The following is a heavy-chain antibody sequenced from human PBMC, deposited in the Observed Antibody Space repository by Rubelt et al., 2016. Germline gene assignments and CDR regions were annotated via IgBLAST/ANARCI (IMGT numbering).Heavy chain of an antibody. CDR3: ARAPQVYCSYGLEV. D-gene: IGHD5/OR15-5a*01. Sequence: GFSVSSYYINWVRQAPGKGLEWVSGIYSGGITYYADSVKGKFSISRDNSKNTLYLQMNSLRAEDTAVYYCARAPQVYCSYGLEVWGQGTTVTVSS. V-gene: IGHV3-66*01. CDR2: IYSGGIT. CDR1: GFSVSSYY. J-gene: IGHJ6*02.